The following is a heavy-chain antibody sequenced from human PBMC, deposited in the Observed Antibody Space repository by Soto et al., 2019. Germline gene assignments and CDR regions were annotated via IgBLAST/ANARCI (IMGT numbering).Heavy chain of an antibody. CDR1: GGSISSSY. J-gene: IGHJ4*02. CDR3: ASGLRYFDR. CDR2: IYYSGGT. V-gene: IGHV4-59*01. D-gene: IGHD3-16*01. Sequence: QVQLQESGPGLVKPSETLSLTCNVSGGSISSSYWSWIRQPPGKGLEWIGYIYYSGGTNYNPSLKSRVTRSVDTSKNQFSLKLSSVTAADTAVYYFASGLRYFDRWGQGTLVTVSS.